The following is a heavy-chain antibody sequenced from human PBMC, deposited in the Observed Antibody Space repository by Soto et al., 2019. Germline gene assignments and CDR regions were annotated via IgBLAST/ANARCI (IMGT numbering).Heavy chain of an antibody. CDR3: ARDNHQGWFDT. CDR2: ISSSSSYT. CDR1: GFTFSDYY. V-gene: IGHV3-11*05. Sequence: QVQLVESGGGLVKPGGSLRLSCAASGFTFSDYYMSWIRQAPGKGLEWVSYISSSSSYTNYADSVKGRFTISRDNAKNALYLQMNSLRAEDTAVYYCARDNHQGWFDTWGQGTLVTVSS. J-gene: IGHJ5*02.